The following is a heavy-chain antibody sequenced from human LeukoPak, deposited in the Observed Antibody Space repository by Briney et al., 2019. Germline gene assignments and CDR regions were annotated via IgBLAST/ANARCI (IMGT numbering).Heavy chain of an antibody. V-gene: IGHV4-59*01. CDR1: GGSISSYY. Sequence: SETLSLTCTVSGGSISSYYWNWIRQPPGRGLEWIGYIYYSGSTNYNPSLKSRVTISVDTSKNQFSLKLSSVTAADTAVYYCAGRLWRRDGYNLSAFDIWGQGTMVTVSS. J-gene: IGHJ3*02. CDR3: AGRLWRRDGYNLSAFDI. D-gene: IGHD5-24*01. CDR2: IYYSGST.